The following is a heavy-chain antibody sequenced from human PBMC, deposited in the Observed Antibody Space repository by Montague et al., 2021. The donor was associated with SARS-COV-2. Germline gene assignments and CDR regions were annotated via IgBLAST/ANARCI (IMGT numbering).Heavy chain of an antibody. CDR3: AGKVLTVPADY. CDR2: ISYGGIA. V-gene: IGHV4-4*02. J-gene: IGHJ4*02. CDR1: GVSITSTNW. Sequence: SETLSLTCAVSGVSITSTNWWSLVRQPPGKGLGWIGEISYGGIATYNPSLKSRATISMDRSRNLFSLKLSSVTAADMAIYYCAGKVLTVPADYWGQGTLVTVS. D-gene: IGHD4-11*01.